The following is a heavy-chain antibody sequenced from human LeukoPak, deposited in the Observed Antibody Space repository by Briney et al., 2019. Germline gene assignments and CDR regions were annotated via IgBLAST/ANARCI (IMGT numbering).Heavy chain of an antibody. J-gene: IGHJ4*02. CDR1: GGTFSSYA. Sequence: SVKVSCKASGGTFSSYAISWVRQAPGQGLEWMGGIIPIFGTANYAQKFQGRVTITTDESTSTAYMELSSLRSEDTAVYYCARGIAVADPFDYWGQGTLVTVSS. CDR3: ARGIAVADPFDY. CDR2: IIPIFGTA. V-gene: IGHV1-69*05. D-gene: IGHD6-19*01.